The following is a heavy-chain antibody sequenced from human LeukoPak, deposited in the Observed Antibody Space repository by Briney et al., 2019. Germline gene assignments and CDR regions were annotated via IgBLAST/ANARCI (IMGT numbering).Heavy chain of an antibody. D-gene: IGHD5-18*01. Sequence: GGSLRLSCAASGFTFSSYSMNWVRQAPGKGLEWVSSISSSSSYIYYADSVKGRFTFSRDNAKNSLYLQMNSLRSEDTAVYYCARVGDSYAYYYMDVWGKGTTVTVSS. CDR2: ISSSSSYI. V-gene: IGHV3-21*04. J-gene: IGHJ6*03. CDR1: GFTFSSYS. CDR3: ARVGDSYAYYYMDV.